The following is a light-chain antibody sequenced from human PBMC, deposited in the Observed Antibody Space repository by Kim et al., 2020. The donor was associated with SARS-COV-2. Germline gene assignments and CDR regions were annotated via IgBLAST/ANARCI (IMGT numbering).Light chain of an antibody. CDR3: QAWDSSSVV. CDR1: KLGDKY. CDR2: QDS. V-gene: IGLV3-1*01. Sequence: SGSPGQTASSTCSGDKLGDKYACWYQQKPGQSPVLVIDQDSKRPSGIPERFSGSNSGNAATLTISGTQAMDEADYYCQAWDSSSVVFGGGTQLTVL. J-gene: IGLJ2*01.